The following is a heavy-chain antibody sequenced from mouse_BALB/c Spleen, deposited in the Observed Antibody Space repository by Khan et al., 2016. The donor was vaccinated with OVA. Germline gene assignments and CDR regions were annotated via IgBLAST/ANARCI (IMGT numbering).Heavy chain of an antibody. Sequence: VELVESGPELVKPGASVRISCKASGYTFTDYYINWMKQRPGQGLEWIGWIYPGNVNTKYNEKFKDKAILTADKSSSTAYMQLSSLTSEDSAVYFGAIEWYYGRSRAWFAYWGQGTLVTVST. J-gene: IGHJ3*01. D-gene: IGHD2-1*01. CDR1: GYTFTDYY. V-gene: IGHV1S56*01. CDR3: AIEWYYGRSRAWFAY. CDR2: IYPGNVNT.